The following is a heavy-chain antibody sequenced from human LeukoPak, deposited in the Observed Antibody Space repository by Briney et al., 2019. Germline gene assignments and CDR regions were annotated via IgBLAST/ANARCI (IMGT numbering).Heavy chain of an antibody. CDR3: ARVTYGSGTYGAFDY. D-gene: IGHD3-10*01. V-gene: IGHV3-23*01. CDR2: ISGSGDNT. Sequence: GGSLRLSCAASGFTFISYSMNWVRQAPGKGLEWVSTISGSGDNTYYADSVKGRFTISRDNSKNTLYLQMNSLRAEDTAVYYCARVTYGSGTYGAFDYWGQGTLVTVSS. CDR1: GFTFISYS. J-gene: IGHJ4*02.